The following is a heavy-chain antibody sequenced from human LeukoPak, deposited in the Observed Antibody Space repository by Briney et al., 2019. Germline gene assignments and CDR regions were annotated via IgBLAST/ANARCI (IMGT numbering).Heavy chain of an antibody. J-gene: IGHJ3*02. Sequence: SETLSLTCAVSGYSISSGYYWGWIRQPPGKGLEWIGSIYHSGRTYYNPSLKSRVTISVDTSKNQFSLKLSSVTAADTAVYYCARGLGDDDAFDIWGQGTMVTVSS. CDR2: IYHSGRT. V-gene: IGHV4-38-2*01. CDR1: GYSISSGYY. CDR3: ARGLGDDDAFDI. D-gene: IGHD3-10*01.